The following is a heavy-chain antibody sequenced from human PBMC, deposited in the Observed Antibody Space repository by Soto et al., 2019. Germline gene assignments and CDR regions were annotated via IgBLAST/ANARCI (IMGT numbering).Heavy chain of an antibody. CDR2: ISYDGSNK. CDR1: GFTFSSYA. J-gene: IGHJ4*02. Sequence: GGSLRLSCAASGFTFSSYAMHWVRQAPGKGLEWVAVISYDGSNKYYADSVKGRFTISRDNSKNTLYLQLNSLRAEDTAVYYCARDRRDLRFLEWSYYFDYWGQGTLVTVSS. V-gene: IGHV3-30-3*01. D-gene: IGHD3-3*01. CDR3: ARDRRDLRFLEWSYYFDY.